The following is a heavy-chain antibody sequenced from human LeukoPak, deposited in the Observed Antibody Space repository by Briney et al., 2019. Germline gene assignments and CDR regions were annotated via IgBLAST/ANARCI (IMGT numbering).Heavy chain of an antibody. CDR3: ARIRCGRGQARCYNH. V-gene: IGHV4-34*01. J-gene: IGHJ5*02. Sequence: SETLSLTCAVSGVSVSDYYWSWIRQSPEKGLEWIGEVSPGGYTTYNPSLRSRVIISEDKSENQLSLNVTSVTAADTALYYCARIRCGRGQARCYNHWAQGSLVTVSS. CDR1: GVSVSDYY. D-gene: IGHD2-21*01. CDR2: VSPGGYT.